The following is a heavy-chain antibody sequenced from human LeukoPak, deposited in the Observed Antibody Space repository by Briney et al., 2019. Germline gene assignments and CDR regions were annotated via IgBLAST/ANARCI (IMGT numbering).Heavy chain of an antibody. CDR3: ARESYYYDSSGSLDY. D-gene: IGHD3-22*01. Sequence: PSETLSLTCAVYGGSFSGYYWSWIRQPPGKGLEWIGEINHSGSTNYNPSLKSRVTISVDTSKSQFSLKLSSVTAADTAVYYCARESYYYDSSGSLDYWGQGTLVTVSS. V-gene: IGHV4-34*01. J-gene: IGHJ4*02. CDR2: INHSGST. CDR1: GGSFSGYY.